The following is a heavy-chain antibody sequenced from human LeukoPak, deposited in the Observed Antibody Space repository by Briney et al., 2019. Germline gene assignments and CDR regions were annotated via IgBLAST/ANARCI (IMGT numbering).Heavy chain of an antibody. CDR3: ARGGSTLHSAGGHDIEFYFYYYMDV. CDR1: GDSITSGSYY. J-gene: IGHJ6*03. Sequence: SETLSLTCTVSGDSITSGSYYWSWIRQPAGKGLEWIGRIFISGGTNYNPSLRSRVTMSLDTSKNQFSLKLYSVTAADTAVYYCARGGSTLHSAGGHDIEFYFYYYMDVWGKGTTVTISS. CDR2: IFISGGT. V-gene: IGHV4-61*02. D-gene: IGHD3-9*01.